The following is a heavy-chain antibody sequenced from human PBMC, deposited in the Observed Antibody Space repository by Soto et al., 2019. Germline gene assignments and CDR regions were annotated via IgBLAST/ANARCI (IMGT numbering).Heavy chain of an antibody. CDR3: ARERRYYNNIACFYFDK. CDR2: IRNKANNYST. J-gene: IGHJ4*02. D-gene: IGHD3-10*01. Sequence: EVQVVESGGGLVQPGGSLRLSCAASGFTFSDHYMDWVRQAPGKGLEWVGRIRNKANNYSTEHAAYVKGRFTISRDDSKNSLYLQKNSLESEYTAVYSCARERRYYNNIACFYFDKLGQGTLGTVFS. V-gene: IGHV3-72*01. CDR1: GFTFSDHY.